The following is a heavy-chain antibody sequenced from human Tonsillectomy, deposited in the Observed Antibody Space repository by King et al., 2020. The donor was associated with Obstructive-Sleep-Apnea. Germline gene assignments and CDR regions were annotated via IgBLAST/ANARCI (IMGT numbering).Heavy chain of an antibody. CDR2: IKQDESDK. J-gene: IGHJ4*02. CDR1: GFTFSSHW. Sequence: VQLVESGGGLVQPGGSLRLSCAASGFTFSSHWMSWVRQAPGKELEWVANIKQDESDKYYVDSVEGRFTISRDNSKNSLFLQMNSLRVEDTAVYYCVRGAGHNGDYFDYWGQGILVTVSS. D-gene: IGHD6-19*01. CDR3: VRGAGHNGDYFDY. V-gene: IGHV3-7*01.